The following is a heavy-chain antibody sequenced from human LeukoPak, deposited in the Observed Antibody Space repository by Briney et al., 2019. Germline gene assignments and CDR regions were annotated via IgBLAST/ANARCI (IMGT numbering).Heavy chain of an antibody. Sequence: PGRSLRLSCAASGFTFSSYGMHWVRQAAGKGLEWVAVISYDGSNKYYADSVKGRFTISRDNSQNTLYLQMNSLRAEDTAVYYCATDTWWFDPWGQGTLVTVSS. CDR2: ISYDGSNK. V-gene: IGHV3-30*03. CDR1: GFTFSSYG. CDR3: ATDTWWFDP. J-gene: IGHJ5*02. D-gene: IGHD5-18*01.